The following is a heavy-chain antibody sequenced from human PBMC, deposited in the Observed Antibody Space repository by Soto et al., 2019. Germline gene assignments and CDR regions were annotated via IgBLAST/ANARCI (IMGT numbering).Heavy chain of an antibody. V-gene: IGHV3-30*18. CDR2: ISYDGSNK. D-gene: IGHD3-22*01. Sequence: GGSLRLSCAASGFTFSSYGMHWVRQAPGKGLEWVAVISYDGSNKYYADSVKGRFTISRDNSKNTLYLQMNSLRAEDTAVYYCAKDLSVGYYYDSSAQSGFDYWGQGTLVTVSS. CDR1: GFTFSSYG. J-gene: IGHJ4*02. CDR3: AKDLSVGYYYDSSAQSGFDY.